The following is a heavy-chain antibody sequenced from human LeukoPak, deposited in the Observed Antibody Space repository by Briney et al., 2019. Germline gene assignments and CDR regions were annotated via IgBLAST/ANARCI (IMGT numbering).Heavy chain of an antibody. D-gene: IGHD3-9*01. CDR3: ARAKGILRY. CDR1: GFTFSSYS. Sequence: PGGSLRLSCAASGFTFSSYSMNWVRQAPGKGLDWVSSISSSSSYIYYADSVKGRFTISRDNAKNSMYLQMNSLRAEDTAVYYCARAKGILRYWGQGTLVTVSS. CDR2: ISSSSSYI. J-gene: IGHJ4*02. V-gene: IGHV3-21*01.